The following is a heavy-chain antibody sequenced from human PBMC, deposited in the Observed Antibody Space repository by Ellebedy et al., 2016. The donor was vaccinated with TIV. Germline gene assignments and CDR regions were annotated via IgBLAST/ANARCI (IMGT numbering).Heavy chain of an antibody. Sequence: SETLSLTCTVSGGSISSYYWSWFRQPAGKGLEWIGRIYTSGTSSYNPSLKSRVTMAVDTSKNQFSLRLTSVTAADTAVYFCARQGLHIREVRLDYWGPGTLVTVSS. J-gene: IGHJ4*02. CDR1: GGSISSYY. CDR2: IYTSGTS. V-gene: IGHV4-4*07. CDR3: ARQGLHIREVRLDY.